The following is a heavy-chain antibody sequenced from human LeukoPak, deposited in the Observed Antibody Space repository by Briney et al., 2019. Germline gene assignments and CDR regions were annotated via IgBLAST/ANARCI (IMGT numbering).Heavy chain of an antibody. Sequence: GGSLRLSSAAPGFSFSSYAMSWARQAPGKGLEWVSAISGSGGSTYSADSVKGRFTISRDNSKNTLYLQMNSLRAEDTAVYYCAKEGGYRYLPPYYYYMDVWGKGTTVTVSS. J-gene: IGHJ6*03. V-gene: IGHV3-23*01. CDR3: AKEGGYRYLPPYYYYMDV. CDR2: ISGSGGST. CDR1: GFSFSSYA. D-gene: IGHD5-18*01.